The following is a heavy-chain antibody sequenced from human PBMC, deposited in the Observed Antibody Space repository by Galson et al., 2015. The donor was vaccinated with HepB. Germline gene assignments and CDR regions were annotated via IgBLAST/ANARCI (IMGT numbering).Heavy chain of an antibody. CDR2: IDPSDSYT. CDR3: ARRLRYSSSWQKYYYYGMDV. CDR1: YW. Sequence: YWISWVRQLPGKGLEWMGRIDPSDSYTNYSPSFQGHVTISADKSISTAYLQWSSLKASDTAMYYCARRLRYSSSWQKYYYYGMDVWGQGTTVTVSS. D-gene: IGHD6-13*01. V-gene: IGHV5-10-1*01. J-gene: IGHJ6*02.